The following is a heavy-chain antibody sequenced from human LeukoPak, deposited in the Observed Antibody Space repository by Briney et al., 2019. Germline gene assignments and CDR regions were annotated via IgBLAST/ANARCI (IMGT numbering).Heavy chain of an antibody. J-gene: IGHJ4*02. V-gene: IGHV3-21*01. CDR3: ARDLNGGYCSSTSCYYAFDY. CDR2: ISSSSSYI. D-gene: IGHD2-2*01. CDR1: GFTFSSYS. Sequence: PGGSLRLSCAASGFTFSSYSMNWVRQAPGKGLEWVSSISSSSSYIYYADSVKGRFTISRNNAKNSLYLQMNSLRAEDTAVYYCARDLNGGYCSSTSCYYAFDYWGQGTLVTVSS.